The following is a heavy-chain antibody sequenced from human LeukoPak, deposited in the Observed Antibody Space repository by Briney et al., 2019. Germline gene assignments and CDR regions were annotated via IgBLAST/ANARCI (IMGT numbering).Heavy chain of an antibody. D-gene: IGHD1-26*01. CDR1: GYTFTRYY. CDR2: IDPSGGRT. V-gene: IGHV1-46*01. Sequence: ASVKVSCKASGYTFTRYYVHWVRQAPGQGLEWMGMIDPSGGRTVYAQRFQGRVTMTRDTSTSTVHMELSSLRSEDSAVYYCAREAPDTTKFDYWGQGTLVTVSS. CDR3: AREAPDTTKFDY. J-gene: IGHJ4*02.